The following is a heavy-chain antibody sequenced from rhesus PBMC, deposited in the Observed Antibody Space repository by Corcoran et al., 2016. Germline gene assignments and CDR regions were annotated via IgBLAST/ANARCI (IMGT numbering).Heavy chain of an antibody. V-gene: IGHV4-173*01. CDR3: ARAGRGAGTGHTVDY. D-gene: IGHD5-24*01. Sequence: QLQLQESGPGLVKPSETLSLTCAVSGGSISSNFWIWIRQPPGKGLEWIGRISGSGGSTDYNPSLKIRVTISTDTSKNQFSLKLSSVTAADTAVYYCARAGRGAGTGHTVDYWGQGVLVTVSS. J-gene: IGHJ4*01. CDR2: ISGSGGST. CDR1: GGSISSNF.